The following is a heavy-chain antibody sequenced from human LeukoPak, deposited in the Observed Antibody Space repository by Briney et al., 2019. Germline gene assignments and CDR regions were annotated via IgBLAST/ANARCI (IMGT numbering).Heavy chain of an antibody. V-gene: IGHV3-66*01. D-gene: IGHD2-21*01. CDR2: IYSGGST. CDR1: GFTVSSNY. J-gene: IGHJ4*02. Sequence: RGSLRLSCAASGFTVSSNYMSWVRQAPGKGLEWVSVIYSGGSTYYADSVKGRFTISRDNSKNTLYLQMNSLRAEDTAVYYCARGIVVVIAIDYWGQGTLVTVSS. CDR3: ARGIVVVIAIDY.